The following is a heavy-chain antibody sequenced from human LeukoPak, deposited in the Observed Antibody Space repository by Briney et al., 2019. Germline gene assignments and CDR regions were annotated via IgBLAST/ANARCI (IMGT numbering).Heavy chain of an antibody. CDR2: ISGSGCST. Sequence: PGGSLRLSCAASGFTFSSYAMSWVRQAPGKGLEWVSAISGSGCSTYYADSVKGRFTISRDNSKNTLYLQMNSLRAEDTAVYYCAKGIDCSGGSCYSARSFGVNYWGQGTLVTVSS. V-gene: IGHV3-23*01. CDR1: GFTFSSYA. D-gene: IGHD2-15*01. CDR3: AKGIDCSGGSCYSARSFGVNY. J-gene: IGHJ4*02.